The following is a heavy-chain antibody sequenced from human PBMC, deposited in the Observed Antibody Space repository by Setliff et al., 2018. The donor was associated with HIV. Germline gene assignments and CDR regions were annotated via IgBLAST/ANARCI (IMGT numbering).Heavy chain of an antibody. D-gene: IGHD5-12*01. CDR3: ARDSGSEGYYYYYMDV. CDR1: GFAFNVYW. CDR2: IKQDGTQI. Sequence: GGSLRLSCAASGFAFNVYWMSWVRQAPGKGLEWVANIKQDGTQIHYVDSVKGRFTISRDNAKNSLYLEMNSLRAEDTAVYYCARDSGSEGYYYYYMDVWGKGTTVTVSS. V-gene: IGHV3-7*01. J-gene: IGHJ6*03.